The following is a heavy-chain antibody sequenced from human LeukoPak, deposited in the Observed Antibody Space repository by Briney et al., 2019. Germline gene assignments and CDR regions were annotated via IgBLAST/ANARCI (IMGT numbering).Heavy chain of an antibody. CDR2: MNPHSGKS. J-gene: IGHJ2*01. CDR1: GYTFTRFD. CDR3: ARRSRAYWYFDL. V-gene: IGHV1-8*01. D-gene: IGHD1-26*01. Sequence: ASVKVSCTASGYTFTRFDINWVRQASGQGLEWMGWMNPHSGKSGFAQKLQGRVTLTRNTSISTAYMELSSLRSEDSAIYYCARRSRAYWYFDLWGRGTPVTVSS.